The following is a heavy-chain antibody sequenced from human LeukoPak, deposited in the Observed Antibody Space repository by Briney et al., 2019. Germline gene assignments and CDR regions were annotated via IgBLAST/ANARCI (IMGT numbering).Heavy chain of an antibody. CDR2: IKRDGREE. CDR3: ARVCVSGWTECMDY. V-gene: IGHV3-7*01. D-gene: IGHD6-19*01. J-gene: IGHJ4*02. CDR1: GFTFSRHW. Sequence: GGSLRLSCAVSGFTFSRHWMSWVRQAPGKGLEWVANIKRDGREENYVDSVKGRFSISRDNVKNSLNLQMNSLRAEDTAVYYCARVCVSGWTECMDYCGQGTLVTVSS.